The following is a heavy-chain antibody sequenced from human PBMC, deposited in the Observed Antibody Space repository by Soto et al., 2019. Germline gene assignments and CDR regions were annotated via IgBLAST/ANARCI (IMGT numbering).Heavy chain of an antibody. J-gene: IGHJ4*02. CDR2: IDWDDNK. CDR1: GFSLSTSGMY. D-gene: IGHD3-9*01. CDR3: ARSPRNYDSLTGYLLTFDY. Sequence: SGPTLVNPTQTLTLTCTFSGFSLSTSGMYVYWIRQPPGKALEWLARIDWDDNKYYNTALKTRLTISKDTSKNQVVLTMTNMDPVDTATYYCARSPRNYDSLTGYLLTFDYWGQGTLVTVSS. V-gene: IGHV2-70*11.